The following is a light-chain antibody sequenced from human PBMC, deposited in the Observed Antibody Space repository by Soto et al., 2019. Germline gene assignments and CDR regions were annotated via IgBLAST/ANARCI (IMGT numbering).Light chain of an antibody. CDR3: QQYNGWPLT. V-gene: IGKV3-15*01. J-gene: IGKJ4*01. CDR2: VAS. CDR1: QSVNSN. Sequence: EIVMTQSPVTLSVSPGDRATLSCRASQSVNSNLAWYQQKPGQTPKLLIYVASPMATGIPARFSGSGSGTEFTLTISSLQSVYFAVYYCQQYNGWPLTFGGGTKVEFK.